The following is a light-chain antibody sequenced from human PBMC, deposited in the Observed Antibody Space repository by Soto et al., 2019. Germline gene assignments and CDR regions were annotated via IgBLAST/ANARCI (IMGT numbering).Light chain of an antibody. CDR3: QSYDSSLIGSV. CDR1: SSNIGAGYD. J-gene: IGLJ2*01. Sequence: QSVLTQPPSVSGAPGQRVTISCTGSSSNIGAGYDVHWYQQLPGTAPKVLIYGNTNRPSGVPDRFSGSKSGTSASLAIAGLQAEDEADYYCQSYDSSLIGSVFGEGTQLTVL. CDR2: GNT. V-gene: IGLV1-40*01.